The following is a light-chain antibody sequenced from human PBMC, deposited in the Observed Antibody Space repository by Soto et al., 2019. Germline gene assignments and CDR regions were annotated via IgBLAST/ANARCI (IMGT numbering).Light chain of an antibody. CDR3: FSYAGSYTHV. J-gene: IGLJ1*01. V-gene: IGLV2-11*01. CDR2: DVT. CDR1: SSDVGGYNF. Sequence: QSVLTQPRSVSGSHGQSVTISCTGTSSDVGGYNFVSWYQQYPGKAPKLIIYDVTKGPSGVPDRFSGSKSGNTASLTISGLQTDDEADYYCFSYAGSYTHVFGTGTKLTVL.